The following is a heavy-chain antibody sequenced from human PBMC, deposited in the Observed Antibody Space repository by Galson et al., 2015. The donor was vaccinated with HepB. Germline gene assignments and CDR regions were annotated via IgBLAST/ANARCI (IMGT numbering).Heavy chain of an antibody. V-gene: IGHV1-2*06. D-gene: IGHD3-3*01. J-gene: IGHJ4*02. CDR2: INPNSGGT. Sequence: SVKVSCKASGYTFTGYYMHWVRQAPGQGLEWMGRINPNSGGTNYAQKFQGRVTMTRDTSISTAYMELSRLRSGDTAVYYCARVTKVAGYDFWSGYPDYWGQGTLVTVSS. CDR1: GYTFTGYY. CDR3: ARVTKVAGYDFWSGYPDY.